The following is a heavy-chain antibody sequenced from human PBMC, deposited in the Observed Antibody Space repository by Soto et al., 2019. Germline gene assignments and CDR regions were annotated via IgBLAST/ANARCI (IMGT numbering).Heavy chain of an antibody. CDR2: ISWNSGSI. CDR1: GFSFDDYA. Sequence: EVQLVESGGGLAQPGRSLRLSCAASGFSFDDYAMHWVRQAPGKGLEWVSGISWNSGSIGYADSVKGRFTISRDNAKNCMYRHLNTLRDQDNALYYCASGRGYDILTGYYPYFDYWGQGTLVTDSS. D-gene: IGHD3-9*01. V-gene: IGHV3-9*01. J-gene: IGHJ4*02. CDR3: ASGRGYDILTGYYPYFDY.